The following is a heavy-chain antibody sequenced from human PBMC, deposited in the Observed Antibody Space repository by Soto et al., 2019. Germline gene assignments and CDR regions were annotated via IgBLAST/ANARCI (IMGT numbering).Heavy chain of an antibody. CDR3: ASGGSYFDF. CDR1: GYTFTNYG. D-gene: IGHD3-16*01. V-gene: IGHV1-18*01. CDR2: ISAYNGNT. Sequence: ASVKVSCKASGYTFTNYGISWVRQAPGQGLEWMGWISAYNGNTNYAQKLQGRVTMTTDTSTNTAYMELRSLRSDVTAVYYCASGGSYFDFWGQGTLVTVSS. J-gene: IGHJ4*02.